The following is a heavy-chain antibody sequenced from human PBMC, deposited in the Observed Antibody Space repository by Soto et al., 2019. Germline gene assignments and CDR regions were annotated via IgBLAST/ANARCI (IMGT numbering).Heavy chain of an antibody. V-gene: IGHV3-23*01. Sequence: EVQLLESGGGLVQPGGSLRLSCTASGFTFSSYAMSWVRQAPGKGLEWVSAISGSGGSTYYADSVKGRFTISRDNSKNTLYLQMNSLRAEDTAGYYCANRGVSSSCYYYLFDYWGQGTLVTVSS. D-gene: IGHD3-22*01. CDR1: GFTFSSYA. CDR3: ANRGVSSSCYYYLFDY. J-gene: IGHJ4*02. CDR2: ISGSGGST.